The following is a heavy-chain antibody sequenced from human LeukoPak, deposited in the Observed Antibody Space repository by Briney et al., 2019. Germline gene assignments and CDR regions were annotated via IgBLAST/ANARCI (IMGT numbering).Heavy chain of an antibody. J-gene: IGHJ3*02. Sequence: GGSLRLSCAASGFTFTTCDMHWVRQATGKGLEWVSAIGTAGDTYYPGSVKGRFTISRENAKNSLYLQMNSLRAEDTAVYYCAGLSVAGRGDAFDIWGQGTMVTVSS. CDR3: AGLSVAGRGDAFDI. CDR2: IGTAGDT. CDR1: GFTFTTCD. D-gene: IGHD6-19*01. V-gene: IGHV3-13*04.